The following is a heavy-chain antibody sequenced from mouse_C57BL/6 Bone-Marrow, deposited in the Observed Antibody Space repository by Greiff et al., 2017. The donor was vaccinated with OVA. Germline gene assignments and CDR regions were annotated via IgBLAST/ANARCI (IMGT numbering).Heavy chain of an antibody. Sequence: EVQLVESGGGLVQSGRSLRLSCATSGFTFSDFYMEWVRQAPGKGLEWIAASRNKANDYTTEYSASVKGRFIVSRDTSQSILYLQMNALRAEDTAIYYCARDSVDSSGYVHYYAMDYWGQGTSVTVSS. CDR3: ARDSVDSSGYVHYYAMDY. D-gene: IGHD3-2*02. J-gene: IGHJ4*01. CDR1: GFTFSDFY. V-gene: IGHV7-1*01. CDR2: SRNKANDYTT.